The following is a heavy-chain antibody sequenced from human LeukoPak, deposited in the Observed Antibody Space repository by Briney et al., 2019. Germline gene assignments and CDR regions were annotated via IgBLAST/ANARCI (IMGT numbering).Heavy chain of an antibody. J-gene: IGHJ4*02. V-gene: IGHV3-9*01. D-gene: IGHD3-22*01. Sequence: PGRSLRRSCAASGFTFDDYAMHWVRQAPGKGLEWVSGISWNSGSIGYADSVKGRFTISRDNAKNSLYLQMNSLRAGDTALYYCAKDRLRYYDSSGYKDYWGQGTLVTVSS. CDR3: AKDRLRYYDSSGYKDY. CDR2: ISWNSGSI. CDR1: GFTFDDYA.